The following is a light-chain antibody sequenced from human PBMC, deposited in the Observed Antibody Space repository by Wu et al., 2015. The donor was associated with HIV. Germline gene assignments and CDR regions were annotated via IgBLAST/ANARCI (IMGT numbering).Light chain of an antibody. CDR3: QQYVGAPLT. CDR2: GAS. CDR1: QSVNGK. Sequence: EVVMTQSPATLSVSPGERATLSCRTSQSVNGKLAWYQQRPGQAPRLLISGASIRATGIPDRFSGSGSGTDFTLRISRLEPEDFAVYFCQQYVGAPLTFGGGTKMEIK. J-gene: IGKJ4*01. V-gene: IGKV3-20*01.